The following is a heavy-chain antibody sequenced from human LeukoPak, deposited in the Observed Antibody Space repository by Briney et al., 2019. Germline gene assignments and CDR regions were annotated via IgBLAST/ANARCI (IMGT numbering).Heavy chain of an antibody. CDR3: AKESSYGEGGYFDS. CDR2: ISGTGGST. D-gene: IGHD7-27*01. V-gene: IGHV3-23*01. Sequence: EGSLRLSCAASGFTFSSSAMTWVRQDPGKGLEWVSGISGTGGSTFYADSVKGRFTISRDNSKNTVYLQMSSLRADDTAVYYCAKESSYGEGGYFDSWGQGTPVTVSS. CDR1: GFTFSSSA. J-gene: IGHJ4*02.